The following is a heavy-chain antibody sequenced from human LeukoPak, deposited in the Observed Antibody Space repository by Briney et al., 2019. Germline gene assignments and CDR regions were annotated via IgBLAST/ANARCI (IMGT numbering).Heavy chain of an antibody. V-gene: IGHV3-23*01. CDR3: AKAGSMITFGGVISPGRYYYMDV. D-gene: IGHD3-16*01. CDR2: ISGSGGST. Sequence: GGTLRLSCAASGFTFSSYGMSWVRQAPGKGLEWVSAISGSGGSTYYADSVKGRFTISRDNSKNTLYLQMNSLRAEDTAVYYCAKAGSMITFGGVISPGRYYYMDVWGKGTTVAISS. CDR1: GFTFSSYG. J-gene: IGHJ6*03.